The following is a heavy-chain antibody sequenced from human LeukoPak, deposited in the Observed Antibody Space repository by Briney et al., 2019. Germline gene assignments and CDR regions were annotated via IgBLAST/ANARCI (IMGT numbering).Heavy chain of an antibody. V-gene: IGHV4-4*09. J-gene: IGHJ6*03. CDR2: IYTSGGT. D-gene: IGHD2/OR15-2a*01. Sequence: PSETLSLTCTVSGGSISSYYWSWIRQPPGKGLEWIGYIYTSGGTNYNPSLKSRVTISVDTSKNQFSLKLSSVTAADTAVYYCARSIGGTRGYYYYYYMDVWGKGTTVTVSS. CDR1: GGSISSYY. CDR3: ARSIGGTRGYYYYYYMDV.